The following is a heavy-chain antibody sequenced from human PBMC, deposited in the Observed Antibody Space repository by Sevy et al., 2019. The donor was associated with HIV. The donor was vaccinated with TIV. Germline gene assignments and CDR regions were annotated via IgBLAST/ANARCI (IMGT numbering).Heavy chain of an antibody. J-gene: IGHJ4*02. CDR3: AKPPWIDQRAFEY. CDR1: GFTFSNYA. Sequence: GGSLRLSCVASGFTFSNYAMNWVRQAPGKGLEWVSTIFRGGDGTYYADSVKGRFTISRDNSKDTVYLQLSSLRADDTAVYYCAKPPWIDQRAFEYWGQGTLVTVSS. D-gene: IGHD2-2*03. V-gene: IGHV3-23*01. CDR2: IFRGGDGT.